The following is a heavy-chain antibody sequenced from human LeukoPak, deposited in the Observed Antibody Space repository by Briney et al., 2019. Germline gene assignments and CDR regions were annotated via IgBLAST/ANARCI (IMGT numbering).Heavy chain of an antibody. Sequence: ASVKVSCKASGYTFTSYDINWVRQATGQGLEWVGWMNPNSGNTGYAQKFQGRVTMTRNTSISTAYMELSSLRSEDTAVYYCARGFAYYDFWSGYYPQYNWFDPWGQGTLVTVSS. CDR2: MNPNSGNT. V-gene: IGHV1-8*01. CDR3: ARGFAYYDFWSGYYPQYNWFDP. D-gene: IGHD3-3*01. J-gene: IGHJ5*02. CDR1: GYTFTSYD.